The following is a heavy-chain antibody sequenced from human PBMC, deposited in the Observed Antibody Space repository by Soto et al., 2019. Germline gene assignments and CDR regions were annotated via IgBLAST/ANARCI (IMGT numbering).Heavy chain of an antibody. V-gene: IGHV4-59*01. D-gene: IGHD3-10*01. Sequence: QVQLQESGPGLVKPSETLSLTCTVSGGSISSYYWSWIRQPPGKGLEWIGYIYYSGSTNYNPSLKSRVTISVDTSKNKFSLKLSSVTAADTAVYYCARARLSRSWWFDPWGQGTLVPGSS. CDR1: GGSISSYY. J-gene: IGHJ5*02. CDR2: IYYSGST. CDR3: ARARLSRSWWFDP.